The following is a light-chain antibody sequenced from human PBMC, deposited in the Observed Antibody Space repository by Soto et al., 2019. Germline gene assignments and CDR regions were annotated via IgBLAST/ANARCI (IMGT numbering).Light chain of an antibody. J-gene: IGKJ2*01. CDR2: RTS. CDR3: QQLGSSPPAFT. Sequence: EIVLTQSPDTVSLSPGETATLSCRATETISRSYLAWDQQKPGQPPRLLIYRTSRRPTGIPGRFRGSGSGADFTRSNSRLEPEDSATYYCQQLGSSPPAFTFGQGTKLEI. V-gene: IGKV3-20*01. CDR1: ETISRSY.